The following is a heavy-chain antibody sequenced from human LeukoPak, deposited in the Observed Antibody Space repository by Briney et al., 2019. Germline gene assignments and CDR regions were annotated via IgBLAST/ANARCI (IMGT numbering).Heavy chain of an antibody. CDR2: ISGSGGST. J-gene: IGHJ3*02. V-gene: IGHV3-23*01. CDR3: AKAIYYDSSGYFFGAFDI. D-gene: IGHD3-22*01. CDR1: GFTFSSYA. Sequence: PGGSLRLSCAASGFTFSSYAMSWVRQAPGKGLEWVSAISGSGGSTYYADSVEGRFTISRDNSKNTLYLQMNSLRAEDTAVYYCAKAIYYDSSGYFFGAFDIWGQGTVVTVSS.